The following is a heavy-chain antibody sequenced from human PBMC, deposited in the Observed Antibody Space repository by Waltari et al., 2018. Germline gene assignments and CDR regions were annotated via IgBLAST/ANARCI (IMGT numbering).Heavy chain of an antibody. CDR1: GGSFSGYY. CDR3: ARTSGYSYGTDY. J-gene: IGHJ4*02. V-gene: IGHV4-34*01. D-gene: IGHD5-18*01. CDR2: INHSGRT. Sequence: QVQLQQWGAGLLKPSETLSLTCAVYGGSFSGYYWSWIRQPPGKGLEWIGEINHSGRTNYNPSLKSRVTISVDTSKNQFSLKLSSVTAADTAVYYCARTSGYSYGTDYWGQGTLVTVSS.